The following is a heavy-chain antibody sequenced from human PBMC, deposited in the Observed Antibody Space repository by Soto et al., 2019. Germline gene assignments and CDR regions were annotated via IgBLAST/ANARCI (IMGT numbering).Heavy chain of an antibody. Sequence: GGSLRLSCSASGFTFSSYAMHWVRQAPGKGLEYVSAISSNGGSTYYADSVKGRFTISRDNSKNTLYLQMSSLRAEDTAVYYCVKGEQQLVLDYWGQGTLVTVSS. V-gene: IGHV3-64D*08. CDR2: ISSNGGST. J-gene: IGHJ4*02. CDR1: GFTFSSYA. CDR3: VKGEQQLVLDY. D-gene: IGHD6-13*01.